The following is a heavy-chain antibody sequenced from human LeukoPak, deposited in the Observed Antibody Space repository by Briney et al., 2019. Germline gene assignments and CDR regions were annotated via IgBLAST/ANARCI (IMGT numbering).Heavy chain of an antibody. J-gene: IGHJ4*02. Sequence: PGRSLRLSCAASGFTFSSYGMHWVRQAPGKGLEWVAVISYDGGSKYYADSVKGRFTISRDNSKNTLYLQMNSLRAEDTAVYYCAKEGMVTTEFDYWGQGTLVTVSS. CDR2: ISYDGGSK. V-gene: IGHV3-30*18. D-gene: IGHD4-17*01. CDR1: GFTFSSYG. CDR3: AKEGMVTTEFDY.